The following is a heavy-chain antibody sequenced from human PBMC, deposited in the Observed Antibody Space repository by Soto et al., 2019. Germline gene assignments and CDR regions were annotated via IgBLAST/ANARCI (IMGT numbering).Heavy chain of an antibody. Sequence: EVQLVESGGGLVQPGESLRLSCAASGFTFSSYWMSWVRQAPGKGLEWVANINQDGSEKYYVDSVKGRFTVSRDNAKNALYLLMNSLRAEDTAVYYCTRGSNGANDWGAGCWGQGTLVTVSS. CDR3: TRGSNGANDWGAGC. V-gene: IGHV3-7*04. CDR1: GFTFSSYW. J-gene: IGHJ1*01. D-gene: IGHD3-16*01. CDR2: INQDGSEK.